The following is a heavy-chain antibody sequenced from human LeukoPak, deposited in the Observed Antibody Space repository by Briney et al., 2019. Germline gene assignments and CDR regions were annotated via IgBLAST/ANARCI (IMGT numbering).Heavy chain of an antibody. CDR2: INPNSGGT. V-gene: IGHV1-2*02. CDR3: ARGAVVATLGWFDP. D-gene: IGHD2-15*01. Sequence: ASVKVSCKASGYIFTGYYLHWVRQAPGQGLEWMGWINPNSGGTNYAQKFQGRVTMTRDTSIRTAYMELSRLRSDDTAVYYCARGAVVATLGWFDPWGQGTLVTVSS. CDR1: GYIFTGYY. J-gene: IGHJ5*02.